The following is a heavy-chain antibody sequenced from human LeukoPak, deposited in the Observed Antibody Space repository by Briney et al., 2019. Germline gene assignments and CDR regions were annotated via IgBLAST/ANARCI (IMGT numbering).Heavy chain of an antibody. CDR3: ARRRAGRDWFDP. V-gene: IGHV4-39*01. Sequence: SEALSLTCAVSGGSISSSNYYWGWIRQPPGQGLEWIGSIYYSGNTYYNPSLKSRVTISVDTSKDQFSLKLSSVTATDTAVYYCARRRAGRDWFDPWGQGTLVTVSS. CDR2: IYYSGNT. D-gene: IGHD6-19*01. CDR1: GGSISSSNYY. J-gene: IGHJ5*02.